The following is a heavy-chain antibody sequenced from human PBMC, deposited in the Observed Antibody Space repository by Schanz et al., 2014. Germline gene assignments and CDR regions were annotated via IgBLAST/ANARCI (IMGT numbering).Heavy chain of an antibody. Sequence: QFQLVQSGSELKKPGASVKLSCKTSGYSFNLFGVSWVRQAPGQGLEWMGWISAYNGNMNYAPKFQGRVTMTTDTSTSTAYMELRNLRSDDTAVYYCVRDGDERLVVIFDQWGQGTLVTVSS. CDR1: GYSFNLFG. D-gene: IGHD3-22*01. V-gene: IGHV1-18*04. CDR2: ISAYNGNM. J-gene: IGHJ4*02. CDR3: VRDGDERLVVIFDQ.